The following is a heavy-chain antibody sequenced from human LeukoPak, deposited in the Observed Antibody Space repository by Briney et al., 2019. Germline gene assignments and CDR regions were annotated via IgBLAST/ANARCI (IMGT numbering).Heavy chain of an antibody. V-gene: IGHV1-2*02. CDR3: AVDSSGYYLRFSY. CDR1: GYTFTGYY. CDR2: INPNSGGT. J-gene: IGHJ4*02. D-gene: IGHD3-22*01. Sequence: ASVKVSCKASGYTFTGYYMHWVRQAPGQGLEWMGWINPNSGGTNYAQKFQGRVTMTRDTSISTAYMELSRLRSDDTAVYYCAVDSSGYYLRFSYWGQGTLVTVSS.